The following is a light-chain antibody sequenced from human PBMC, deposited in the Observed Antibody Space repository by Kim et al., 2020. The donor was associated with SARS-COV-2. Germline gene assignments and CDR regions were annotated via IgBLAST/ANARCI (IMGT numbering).Light chain of an antibody. V-gene: IGLV7-46*01. CDR1: TGAVTSGQF. Sequence: QAVVTQEPSLTVSPGGTVTLTCGSSTGAVTSGQFPYWFQQRPGQATRTLIYDIYYKHSWTPARFSGSLLGGKAALTLSGAQPEDEADYYCFLSYSGVVVFGGGTQLTVL. CDR2: DIY. CDR3: FLSYSGVVV. J-gene: IGLJ2*01.